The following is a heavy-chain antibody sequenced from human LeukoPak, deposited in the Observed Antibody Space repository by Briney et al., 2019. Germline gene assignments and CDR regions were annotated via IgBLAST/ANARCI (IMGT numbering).Heavy chain of an antibody. D-gene: IGHD4-11*01. CDR3: ARDRGSRSNSPYYFGY. CDR1: GFTFRIYE. Sequence: GGSLRLSCAASGFTFRIYELHWVRQAPGKGLEWVLYITSSGDGVYYAHSVRGRFTISRDNAKNSLYLEMNSLRAEDTAVYYCARDRGSRSNSPYYFGYWGQGALVTVSS. J-gene: IGHJ4*02. CDR2: ITSSGDGV. V-gene: IGHV3-48*03.